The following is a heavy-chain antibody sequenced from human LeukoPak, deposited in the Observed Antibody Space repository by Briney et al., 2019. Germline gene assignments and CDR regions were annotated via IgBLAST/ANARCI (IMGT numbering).Heavy chain of an antibody. V-gene: IGHV1-69*05. CDR3: ARVDRNHFYIDV. CDR1: GDISTNYV. Sequence: ASVKVSCKASGDISTNYVITWVRQAPGQGLEWMGMVIPLFNTPNYAQRFQGRVTITTDQSTHTSYMELRSLRSEDTAAYYCARVDRNHFYIDVWGRGTTVTVSS. J-gene: IGHJ6*03. D-gene: IGHD3-10*01. CDR2: VIPLFNTP.